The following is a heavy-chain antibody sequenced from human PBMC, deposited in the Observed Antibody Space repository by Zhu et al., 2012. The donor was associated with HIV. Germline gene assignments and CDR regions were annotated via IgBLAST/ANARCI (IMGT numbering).Heavy chain of an antibody. D-gene: IGHD3-10*01. V-gene: IGHV4-38-2*02. CDR3: ARDSPAVRGVIVADAFDI. CDR1: GYSISSGYY. Sequence: QVQLQESGPGLVKPSETLSLTCTVSGYSISSGYYWGWIRQPPGKGLEWIGSIYHSGSTYYNPSLKSRVTISVDTSKNQFSLKLSSVTAADTAVYYCARDSPAVRGVIVADAFDIWGQGTMVTVSS. CDR2: IYHSGST. J-gene: IGHJ3*02.